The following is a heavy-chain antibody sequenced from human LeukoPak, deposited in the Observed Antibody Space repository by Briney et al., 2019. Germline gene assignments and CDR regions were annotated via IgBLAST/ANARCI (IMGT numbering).Heavy chain of an antibody. CDR2: INPNNGAT. V-gene: IGHV1-2*02. D-gene: IGHD3-3*01. Sequence: GASVXVXCXASGYTFTSYGISWVRQAPGQGLXWMGWINPNNGATNYAQKFQGRVTVTRDTSISTAYMELSRLTSDDTAVYYCARNFGDFWSGNDYNWFDPWGQGTLVTVSS. CDR3: ARNFGDFWSGNDYNWFDP. CDR1: GYTFTSYG. J-gene: IGHJ5*02.